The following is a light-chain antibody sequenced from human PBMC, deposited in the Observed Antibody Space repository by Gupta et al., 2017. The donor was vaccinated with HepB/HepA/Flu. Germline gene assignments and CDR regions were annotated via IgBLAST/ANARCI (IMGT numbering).Light chain of an antibody. CDR1: QSVFSNSNNKNF. CDR2: WAS. V-gene: IGKV4-1*01. Sequence: DLVMTQSPDSLPVSLGERATINCRSSQSVFSNSNNKNFLAWYQQRPGQPPKLLIYWASTRDSGVPDRFSGSGSGTDFTLTISSLQAEDVAVYYCQQDNYIPRTFGGGTKVEIK. J-gene: IGKJ4*02. CDR3: QQDNYIPRT.